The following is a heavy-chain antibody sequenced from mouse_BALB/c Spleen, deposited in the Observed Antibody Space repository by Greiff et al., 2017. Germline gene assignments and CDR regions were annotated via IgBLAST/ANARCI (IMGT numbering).Heavy chain of an antibody. CDR3: ARDFYYGYGY. J-gene: IGHJ2*01. CDR1: GYSITSDYA. Sequence: EVQLQESGPGLVKPSQSLSLTCTVTGYSITSDYAWNWIRQFPGNKLEWMGYISYSGSTSYNPSLKSRISITRDTSKNQFFLQLNSVTTEDTATYYCARDFYYGYGYWGQGTTLTVSS. CDR2: ISYSGST. V-gene: IGHV3-2*02. D-gene: IGHD1-2*01.